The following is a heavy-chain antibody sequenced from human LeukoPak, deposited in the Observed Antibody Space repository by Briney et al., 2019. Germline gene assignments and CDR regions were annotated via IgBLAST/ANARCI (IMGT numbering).Heavy chain of an antibody. D-gene: IGHD3-22*01. V-gene: IGHV1-69*13. CDR2: IIPIFGTA. CDR1: GGTFSSYA. CDR3: ARAGEGYYDSSGYYYDFDY. J-gene: IGHJ4*02. Sequence: GASVKVSCKASGGTFSSYAISWVRQAPGQGLEWMGGIIPIFGTANYAQKFQGRVTITADESTSTAYMELSSLRSEDTAVYYCARAGEGYYDSSGYYYDFDYWGQGTLVTVSS.